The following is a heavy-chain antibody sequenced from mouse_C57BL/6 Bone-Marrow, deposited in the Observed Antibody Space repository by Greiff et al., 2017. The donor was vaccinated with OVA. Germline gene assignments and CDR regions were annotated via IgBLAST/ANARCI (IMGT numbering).Heavy chain of an antibody. V-gene: IGHV1-81*01. CDR1: GYTFTSYG. Sequence: QVHVKQSGAELARPGASVKLSCKASGYTFTSYGISWVKQRTGQGLEWIGEIYPRSGNTYYNEKFKGKATLTADKSSSTAYMELRSLTSEDSAVYFCARMRYYGSSPFAYWGQGTLVTVSA. J-gene: IGHJ3*01. CDR3: ARMRYYGSSPFAY. D-gene: IGHD1-1*01. CDR2: IYPRSGNT.